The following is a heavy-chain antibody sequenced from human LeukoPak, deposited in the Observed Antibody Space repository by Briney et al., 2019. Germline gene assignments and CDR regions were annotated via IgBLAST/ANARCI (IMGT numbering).Heavy chain of an antibody. CDR3: AKDIVLMVYAAGLDI. V-gene: IGHV3-9*01. D-gene: IGHD2-8*01. CDR2: ISWNSGSI. CDR1: GFTFDDYA. Sequence: GGSLRLSCAASGFTFDDYAMHWVRQAPGKGLEWVSGISWNSGSIGYADSVKGRFTISRDNAKNSLYLQMNSLRAEDTALYYCAKDIVLMVYAAGLDIWGQGTMVTVSS. J-gene: IGHJ3*02.